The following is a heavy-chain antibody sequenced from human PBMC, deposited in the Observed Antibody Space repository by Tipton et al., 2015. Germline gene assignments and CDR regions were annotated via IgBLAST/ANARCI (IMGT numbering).Heavy chain of an antibody. CDR1: SDSISKYY. CDR3: ARDLEHGMDV. CDR2: ISYTETS. D-gene: IGHD5-24*01. V-gene: IGHV4-59*01. Sequence: TLSLTCSVSSDSISKYYWSWIRQPPGKELEWIGYISYTETSHYNASLKSRVTISIDTSKNQFSLKLSSVTAADTAVYYCARDLEHGMDVWGQGTTVTVSS. J-gene: IGHJ6*02.